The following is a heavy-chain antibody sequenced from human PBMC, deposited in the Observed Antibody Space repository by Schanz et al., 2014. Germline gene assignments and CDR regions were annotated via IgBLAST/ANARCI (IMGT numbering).Heavy chain of an antibody. CDR3: ARSNYYDNSDYYNSFDY. CDR2: MNPNSGNT. CDR1: GYTFSDYG. D-gene: IGHD3-22*01. Sequence: QVQLVQSGAEMKKPGASVKVSCKTSGYTFSDYGITWVRQATGQGLEWMGWMNPNSGNTGYAQKFQGRVTMTRNTSISTAYMELSSLRSEDTAVYYCARSNYYDNSDYYNSFDYWGQGTLVTVSS. V-gene: IGHV1-8*02. J-gene: IGHJ4*02.